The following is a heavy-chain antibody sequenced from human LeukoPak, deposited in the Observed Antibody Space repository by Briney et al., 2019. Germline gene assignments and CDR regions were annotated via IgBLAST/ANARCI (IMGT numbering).Heavy chain of an antibody. D-gene: IGHD3-16*02. J-gene: IGHJ4*02. CDR2: ISGSGGST. Sequence: GGSLRLSCAASGFTFSSYAMSWVRQAPGKGLEWVSAISGSGGSTYYADSVKGRSTISRDNFKNTLYLQMNSLRAEDTAVYYCAKDVGDYDYVWGSYRSYYFDYWGQGTLVTVSS. CDR1: GFTFSSYA. CDR3: AKDVGDYDYVWGSYRSYYFDY. V-gene: IGHV3-23*01.